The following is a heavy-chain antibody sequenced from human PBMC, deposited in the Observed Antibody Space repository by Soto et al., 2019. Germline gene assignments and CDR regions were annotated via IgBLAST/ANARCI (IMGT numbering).Heavy chain of an antibody. CDR2: IKSDGRST. D-gene: IGHD3-10*01. Sequence: EVQLVESGGGLVQPGGSLRLSCAASGFTFSSYWMHWVRQVPGKGLVWVSRIKSDGRSTSYADSVKGRFTISRDNAKNTLYLQMNSLRAEDMAVYFCAGSAGSNWFDPWGQGTLVIVSS. CDR3: AGSAGSNWFDP. CDR1: GFTFSSYW. J-gene: IGHJ5*02. V-gene: IGHV3-74*01.